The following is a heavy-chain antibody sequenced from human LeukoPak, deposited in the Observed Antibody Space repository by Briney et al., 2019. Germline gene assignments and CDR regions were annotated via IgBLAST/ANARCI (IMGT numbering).Heavy chain of an antibody. V-gene: IGHV3-30*04. Sequence: GRSLRLSCAASGFTFSSYAMHWVRQAPGKGLEWVAVISYVGSNKYYADSVKGRFTISRDNSKNTLYLQMNSLRAEDTAVYYCARAGVKDDILTGYYLYWGQGTLVTVSS. D-gene: IGHD3-9*01. CDR1: GFTFSSYA. CDR3: ARAGVKDDILTGYYLY. J-gene: IGHJ4*02. CDR2: ISYVGSNK.